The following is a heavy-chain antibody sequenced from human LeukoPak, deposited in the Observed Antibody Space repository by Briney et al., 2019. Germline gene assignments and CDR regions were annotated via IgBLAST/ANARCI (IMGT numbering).Heavy chain of an antibody. CDR2: IYHSGRT. CDR1: AYSISSAYY. Sequence: PSETLSLTCTVSAYSISSAYYWGWIRQPPGKGLEWIGEIYHSGRTNYTPSLKSRVTISVDKSKNQLSLKLSSVTAADTAVYYCARDNYDNSGYYFDYWGQGTLVTISS. CDR3: ARDNYDNSGYYFDY. J-gene: IGHJ4*02. D-gene: IGHD3-22*01. V-gene: IGHV4-38-2*02.